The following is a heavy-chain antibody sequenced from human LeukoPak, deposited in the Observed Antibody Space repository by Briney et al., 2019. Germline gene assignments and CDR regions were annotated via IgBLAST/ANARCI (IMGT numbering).Heavy chain of an antibody. J-gene: IGHJ4*02. CDR1: GGSISSSSYY. CDR2: IYHSGIT. V-gene: IGHV4-39*07. Sequence: PSETLSLTCTVSGGSISSSSYYWGWIRQPPGKGLEWIGYIYHSGITYYNPSLKSRVTISVDRSKNQFSLKLSSVTAADTAVYYRARDSGSGTYYWGQGTLVTVSS. D-gene: IGHD6-19*01. CDR3: ARDSGSGTYY.